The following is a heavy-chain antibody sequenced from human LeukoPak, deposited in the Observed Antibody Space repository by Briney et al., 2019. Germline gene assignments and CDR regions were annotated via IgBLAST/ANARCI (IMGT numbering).Heavy chain of an antibody. Sequence: SETLSLTCTVSGGSISSGSYYWSWIRQPAGKGLEWIGRIYTSGSTNYNPSLKSRVTISVDTSKNQFSLKLSFVTAADTAVYYCAREVERYSSGWADYWGQGTLVTVSS. J-gene: IGHJ4*02. CDR3: AREVERYSSGWADY. D-gene: IGHD6-19*01. CDR1: GGSISSGSYY. V-gene: IGHV4-61*02. CDR2: IYTSGST.